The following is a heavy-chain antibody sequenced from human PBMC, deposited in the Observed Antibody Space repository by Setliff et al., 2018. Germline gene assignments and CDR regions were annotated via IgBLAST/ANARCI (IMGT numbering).Heavy chain of an antibody. J-gene: IGHJ4*02. CDR3: ARLGGDSTGYSLDY. CDR1: GNSFTVFY. CDR2: ISPHSGDT. D-gene: IGHD3-9*01. V-gene: IGHV1-2*02. Sequence: ASVKVSCKSSGNSFTVFYLHWVRQAPGQGLEWMGWISPHSGDTHYAQKFQSRVRMTRDTSTYAAYLELSDLTSDDTAMYYCARLGGDSTGYSLDYWGQGSLVTVSS.